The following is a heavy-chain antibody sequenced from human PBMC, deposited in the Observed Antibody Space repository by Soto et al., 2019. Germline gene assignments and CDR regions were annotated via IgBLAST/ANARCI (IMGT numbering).Heavy chain of an antibody. D-gene: IGHD6-6*01. J-gene: IGHJ6*02. V-gene: IGHV4-34*01. CDR3: ARSDDSRSGIGMEV. CDR2: INHSGST. Sequence: SETLSLTCAVYGGSFSGYYWSWIRQPPGKGLEWIGEINHSGSTNYNPSLKSRVTISVDTSKNQFALKLSSVTAADTAVYYCARSDDSRSGIGMEVWGQGTTVTFSS. CDR1: GGSFSGYY.